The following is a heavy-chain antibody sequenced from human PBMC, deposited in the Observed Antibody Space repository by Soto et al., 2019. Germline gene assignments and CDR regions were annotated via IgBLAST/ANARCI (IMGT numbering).Heavy chain of an antibody. Sequence: PGGSLRLSCAASGFTFSSYSMNWVRQAPGKGLEWVSSISSSSSYIYYADSVRGRFTISRDNAKNSLYLQMNSLRAEDTAVYYCARVHYGSGSYYSDYWGQGTLVTVSS. CDR3: ARVHYGSGSYYSDY. CDR2: ISSSSSYI. V-gene: IGHV3-21*01. J-gene: IGHJ4*02. D-gene: IGHD3-10*01. CDR1: GFTFSSYS.